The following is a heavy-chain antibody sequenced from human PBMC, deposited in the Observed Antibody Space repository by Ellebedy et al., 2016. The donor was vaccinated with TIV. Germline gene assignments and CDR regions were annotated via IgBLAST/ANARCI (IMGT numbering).Heavy chain of an antibody. J-gene: IGHJ3*02. D-gene: IGHD2-21*01. CDR2: IYSGGST. CDR3: AKLIQHTDKGAVDI. V-gene: IGHV3-66*04. Sequence: GESLKISCAVSGFSASANYMSWVRQAPGKGLEWVSVIYSGGSTYYADSVKGRFTISRDNSKNTLYLQMNSLRAEDTAVYYCAKLIQHTDKGAVDIWGQGTMVTVSS. CDR1: GFSASANY.